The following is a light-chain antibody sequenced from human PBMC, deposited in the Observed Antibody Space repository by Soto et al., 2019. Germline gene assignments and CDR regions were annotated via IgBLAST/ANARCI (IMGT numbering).Light chain of an antibody. CDR1: QGVSSA. Sequence: IQLIQPTSSLSASVGDRVTITCRSSQGVSSALAWYQQKPGKATKVLIYDASNLKSGVPSRFGGSRSRTDSTLTISSLQPEDFATYYSQQFNKYPYTVGQGTEVDI. J-gene: IGKJ2*01. V-gene: IGKV1D-13*01. CDR3: QQFNKYPYT. CDR2: DAS.